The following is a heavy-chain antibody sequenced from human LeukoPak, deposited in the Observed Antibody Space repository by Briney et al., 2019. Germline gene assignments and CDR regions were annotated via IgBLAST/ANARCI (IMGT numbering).Heavy chain of an antibody. CDR2: IYYSGST. J-gene: IGHJ4*02. D-gene: IGHD5-12*01. V-gene: IGHV4-59*01. CDR1: GGSISNCY. Sequence: PSETLSLTCTVSGGSISNCYWSWIRQPPGKRLEYIGFIYYSGSTSYNPSLKSRVTISVDSSKNQFSLKLSSVTAADTAVYYCARRSDSGYDFDYWGQGTLVTVSS. CDR3: ARRSDSGYDFDY.